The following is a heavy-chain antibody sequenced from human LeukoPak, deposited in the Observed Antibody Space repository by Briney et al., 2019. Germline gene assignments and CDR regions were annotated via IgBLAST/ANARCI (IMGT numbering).Heavy chain of an antibody. V-gene: IGHV4-34*01. CDR2: INHSGST. Sequence: SETLSLTCAVYGGSFSGYYWSWIRQPPGKGLEWIGEINHSGSTNYNPSLKSRVTISVDTSKNQFSLKLSSVTAAGTAVYYCARGGNSGLTYWGQGTLVTVSS. CDR3: ARGGNSGLTY. D-gene: IGHD5-12*01. J-gene: IGHJ4*02. CDR1: GGSFSGYY.